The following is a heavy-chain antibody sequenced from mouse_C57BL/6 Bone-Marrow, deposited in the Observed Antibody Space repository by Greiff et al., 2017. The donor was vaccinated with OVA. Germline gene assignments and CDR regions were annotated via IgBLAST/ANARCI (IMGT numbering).Heavy chain of an antibody. J-gene: IGHJ2*01. CDR3: ARRSNHPYYFDY. D-gene: IGHD2-5*01. CDR2: IYPRSGNT. V-gene: IGHV1-81*01. CDR1: GYTFTSYG. Sequence: VKLQESGAELARPGASVKLSCKASGYTFTSYGISWVKQRTGQGLEWIGEIYPRSGNTYYNEKFKGKATLTADKSSSTAYMQLSSLTSEDSAVYYCARRSNHPYYFDYWGQGTTLTVSS.